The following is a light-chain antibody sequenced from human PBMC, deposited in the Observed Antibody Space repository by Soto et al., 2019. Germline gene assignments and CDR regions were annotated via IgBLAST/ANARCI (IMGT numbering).Light chain of an antibody. V-gene: IGLV2-23*02. CDR3: CSSGGSPKYV. CDR2: EVN. J-gene: IGLJ1*01. CDR1: SSNVGSYKL. Sequence: QSALTQPASVSWSPGQSITISCTGTSSNVGSYKLVSWYQQHPGKAPKLMIFEVNKRPSGVSNRFSGSKSGNTASLTISGLKVEEEADYYCCSSGGSPKYVFGTGTKVTVL.